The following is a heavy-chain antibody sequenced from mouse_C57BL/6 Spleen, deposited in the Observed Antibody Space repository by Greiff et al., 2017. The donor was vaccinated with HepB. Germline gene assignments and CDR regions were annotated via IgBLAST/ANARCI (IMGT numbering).Heavy chain of an antibody. CDR2: IDPETGGT. Sequence: VQLQESGAELVRPGASVTLSCKASGYTFTDYEMHWVKQTPVHGLEWIGAIDPETGGTAYNQKFKGKAILTADKSSSTAYMELRSLTAEDSAVYCWTTDGDDYWGKGTTLTVSS. CDR1: GYTFTDYE. D-gene: IGHD2-13*01. V-gene: IGHV1-15*01. J-gene: IGHJ2*01. CDR3: TTDGDDY.